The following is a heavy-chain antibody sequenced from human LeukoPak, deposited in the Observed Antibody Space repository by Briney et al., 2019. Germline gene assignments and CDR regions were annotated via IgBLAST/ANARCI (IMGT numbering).Heavy chain of an antibody. J-gene: IGHJ6*02. Sequence: SQTLSLTCTVSGGSISSGGYYWSWIRQHPGKGLEWIGYIYYSGSTNYNPSLKSRVTISVDTSKNQFSLKLSSVTAADTAVYYCARVISGYPPFMDVWGQGTTVTVSS. CDR3: ARVISGYPPFMDV. D-gene: IGHD3-22*01. CDR2: IYYSGST. CDR1: GGSISSGGYY. V-gene: IGHV4-31*03.